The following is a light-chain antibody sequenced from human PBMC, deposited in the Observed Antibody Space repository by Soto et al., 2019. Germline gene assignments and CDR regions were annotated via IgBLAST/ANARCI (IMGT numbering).Light chain of an antibody. CDR3: QQSYSTPRT. Sequence: DIQMTQSPSSLSVSVGDRVTITCRASQSIVSYLNWYQQKLGKAPKLLIYTASNLQRGVPSRFSGSGSATDFNLTISNLQPEDFATYYCQQSYSTPRTFGQGTKLEIK. CDR2: TAS. CDR1: QSIVSY. J-gene: IGKJ2*02. V-gene: IGKV1-39*01.